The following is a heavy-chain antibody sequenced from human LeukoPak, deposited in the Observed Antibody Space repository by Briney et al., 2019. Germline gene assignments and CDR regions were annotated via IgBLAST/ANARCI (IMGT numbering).Heavy chain of an antibody. CDR1: GFTFSSYE. D-gene: IGHD6-13*01. CDR2: ISSSGSTI. CDR3: AKDPLAAAGNYYYYGMDV. V-gene: IGHV3-48*03. J-gene: IGHJ6*02. Sequence: GGSLRLSCAASGFTFSSYEMNWVRQAPGKGLEWVSYISSSGSTIYYADSVKGRFTISRDNAKNSLYLQMNSLRAEDTAVYYCAKDPLAAAGNYYYYGMDVWGQGTTVTVSS.